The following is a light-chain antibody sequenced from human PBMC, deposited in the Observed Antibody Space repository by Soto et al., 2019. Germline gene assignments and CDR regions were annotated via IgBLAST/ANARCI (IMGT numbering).Light chain of an antibody. CDR1: QSISSY. Sequence: DIQMTQSPSSLSASVGDRVTITCRASQSISSYLNWYQQKPGKAPNLLIYAASSLQSGVPSRFSGSGSGTDFTLTISSLQPEDFATYYCQQSYSTPRDTFGGGTKVEIK. V-gene: IGKV1-39*01. CDR2: AAS. CDR3: QQSYSTPRDT. J-gene: IGKJ4*01.